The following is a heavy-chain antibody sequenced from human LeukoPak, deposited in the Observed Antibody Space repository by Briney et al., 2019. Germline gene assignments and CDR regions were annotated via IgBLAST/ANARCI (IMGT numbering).Heavy chain of an antibody. Sequence: GGSLRLSCAASGFTFNSYEMNWVRQAPGKGLEWVSYINSGGSAIYYADSLKGRFTISRDNAKTSVFLQMNSLRAEDTAIYYCTKTDGHQYFSPHWGQGTLVTVSS. V-gene: IGHV3-48*03. CDR3: TKTDGHQYFSPH. CDR2: INSGGSAI. J-gene: IGHJ1*01. D-gene: IGHD2-2*01. CDR1: GFTFNSYE.